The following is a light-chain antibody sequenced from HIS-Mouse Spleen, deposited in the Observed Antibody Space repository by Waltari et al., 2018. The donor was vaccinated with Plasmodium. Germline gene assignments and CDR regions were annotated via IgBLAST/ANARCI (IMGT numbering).Light chain of an antibody. CDR2: EVS. Sequence: QSALTQPASVSGSPGQSITISCTGTSSDVGGYNYVYWYQPHPGQAPNLMIYEVSNRSSGISNRVCGSKTGNTASLTISGLQAEDEVDDYCSSYTSSSTRVFGGGTKLTVL. J-gene: IGLJ2*01. CDR3: SSYTSSSTRV. V-gene: IGLV2-14*01. CDR1: SSDVGGYNY.